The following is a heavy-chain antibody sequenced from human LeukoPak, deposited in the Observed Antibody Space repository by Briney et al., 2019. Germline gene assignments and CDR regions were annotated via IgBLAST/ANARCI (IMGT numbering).Heavy chain of an antibody. V-gene: IGHV1-8*01. D-gene: IGHD6-19*01. CDR2: MNPNSGNT. CDR3: ARALAVADFEGY. CDR1: GYTFTSYD. Sequence: ASVKVSCKASGYTFTSYDINWVRQATGQGLEWVGWMNPNSGNTGYAQKFQGRVTMTRNTSISTAYMELSSLRSEDTAVYYCARALAVADFEGYWGQGTLVTVSS. J-gene: IGHJ4*02.